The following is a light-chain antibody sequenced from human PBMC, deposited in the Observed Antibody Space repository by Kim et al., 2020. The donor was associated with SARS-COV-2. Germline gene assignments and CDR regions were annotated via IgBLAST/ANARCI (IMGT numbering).Light chain of an antibody. CDR3: QHYYETPYT. J-gene: IGKJ2*01. V-gene: IGKV4-1*01. CDR2: WAS. Sequence: RANISCKSSQSILYRDNNRNYLAWYQQKSGQPPTLLISWASTRESGVPVRFSGSGSGTDFTLTISSLQAEDVAVYYCQHYYETPYTFGQGTKLEI. CDR1: QSILYRDNNRNY.